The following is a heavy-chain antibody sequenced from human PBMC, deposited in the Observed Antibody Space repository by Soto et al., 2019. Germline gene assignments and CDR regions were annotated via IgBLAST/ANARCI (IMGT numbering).Heavy chain of an antibody. CDR1: GESISSSSYY. V-gene: IGHV4-39*01. J-gene: IGHJ4*02. Sequence: PSGTLSLTCIVSGESISSSSYYWGWIRQPPGKGLEWIGSIYYSGRTYYNPSFKSRVTISIDTSKNQFSVKLSSVTATDTAVYYCARQRTTVVTQAYFDHWGQGALVTVSS. CDR2: IYYSGRT. D-gene: IGHD2-21*02. CDR3: ARQRTTVVTQAYFDH.